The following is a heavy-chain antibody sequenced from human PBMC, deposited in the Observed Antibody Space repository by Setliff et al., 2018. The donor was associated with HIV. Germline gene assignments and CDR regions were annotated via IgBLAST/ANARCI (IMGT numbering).Heavy chain of an antibody. CDR2: IYNTGST. Sequence: SETLSLTCTVSGGSISSYYWTWIRQHPGKGLEWIGYIYNTGSTYHSPSLESRVTISIDTSKNQFSLKLSSVTAADTAVYFCARQTYYYDNSGHNWGQGTLVTVSS. J-gene: IGHJ4*02. V-gene: IGHV4-59*08. D-gene: IGHD3-22*01. CDR3: ARQTYYYDNSGHN. CDR1: GGSISSYY.